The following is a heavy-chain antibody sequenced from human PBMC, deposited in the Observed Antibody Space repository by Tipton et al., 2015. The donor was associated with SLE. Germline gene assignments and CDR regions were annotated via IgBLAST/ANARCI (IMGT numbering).Heavy chain of an antibody. CDR2: IIPIFGEQ. V-gene: IGHV1-69*01. J-gene: IGHJ5*01. Sequence: QVQLVQSGAEVKTPGSSVKVSCQASGGTFSTSAFTWVRQAPGEGLEWMGGIIPIFGEQDSAQKFHDRVSITTDDSTSTVYLEMTSLRSEDTAVYFCARGVHPLTQRNWFDSWGQGTLVTVSS. CDR1: GGTFSTSA. D-gene: IGHD1-1*01. CDR3: ARGVHPLTQRNWFDS.